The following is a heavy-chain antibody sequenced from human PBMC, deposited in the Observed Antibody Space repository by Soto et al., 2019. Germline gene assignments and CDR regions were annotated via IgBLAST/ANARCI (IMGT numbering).Heavy chain of an antibody. CDR2: IDPTDSYT. J-gene: IGHJ4*02. V-gene: IGHV5-10-1*01. Sequence: LGESLKISCKGSGYSFTTSWLSWVRQVPGKGLEWMGRIDPTDSYTNYSPSFQGHVTISSDKSISTAYLQWSSLRASDTAMYYCARQVAATLDYWGQGTRVTVSS. CDR3: ARQVAATLDY. D-gene: IGHD6-13*01. CDR1: GYSFTTSW.